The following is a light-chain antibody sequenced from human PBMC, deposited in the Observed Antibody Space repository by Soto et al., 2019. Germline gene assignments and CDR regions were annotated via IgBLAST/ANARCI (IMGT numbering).Light chain of an antibody. CDR2: DAS. CDR3: HSRA. Sequence: DIKMSQSPSSLSASVGDRVTITCQASQNINNYLNWYQQKPGRAPKLLIYDASNLEAGVPSRFRGSGSGTDFTFTISRLQPEDIATYFCHSRAFGQGTRLEIK. J-gene: IGKJ5*01. V-gene: IGKV1-33*01. CDR1: QNINNY.